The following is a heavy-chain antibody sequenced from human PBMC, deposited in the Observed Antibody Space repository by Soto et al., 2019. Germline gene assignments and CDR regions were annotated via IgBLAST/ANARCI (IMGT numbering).Heavy chain of an antibody. J-gene: IGHJ5*02. D-gene: IGHD1-26*01. Sequence: VWLQESGPGLVKPSATLSLTCTVSDGSISSYYWSWIRQPPGKGLEWIGYIYGTGTTNYSPSLTNRVTISVDMSKNQFSLRLSSVTAADTAVYYCAGFSSGTYLFDLWGQGTPVTVSS. CDR2: IYGTGTT. CDR1: DGSISSYY. CDR3: AGFSSGTYLFDL. V-gene: IGHV4-59*01.